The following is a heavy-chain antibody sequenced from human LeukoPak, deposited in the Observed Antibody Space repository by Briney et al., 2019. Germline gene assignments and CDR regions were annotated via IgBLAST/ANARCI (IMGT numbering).Heavy chain of an antibody. CDR2: ISGSGGST. CDR1: GFTFSSYA. V-gene: IGHV3-23*01. J-gene: IGHJ4*02. Sequence: PGGSLRLSCAASGFTFSSYAMSWVRQAPGKGLEWVSAISGSGGSTYYADSVKGRFTISRDNSKNTLYLQMNSLRGEDTAVYYCAKGNNLAQWFIFDSWGQGTLVTVSS. CDR3: AKGNNLAQWFIFDS. D-gene: IGHD3-22*01.